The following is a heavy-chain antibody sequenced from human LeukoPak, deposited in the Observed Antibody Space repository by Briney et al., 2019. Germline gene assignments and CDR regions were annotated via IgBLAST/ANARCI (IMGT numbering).Heavy chain of an antibody. CDR1: GFTFSSYS. V-gene: IGHV3-21*06. Sequence: GGSLRLSCAASGFTFSSYSMNWVRQAPGKGLEWVSFISSSSSYIYYADSVKGRFTISRDNAKNSLYLQMNSLRAEDTAVYYCARGPLSGFDYWGQGTLVTVSS. CDR2: ISSSSSYI. D-gene: IGHD2/OR15-2a*01. J-gene: IGHJ4*02. CDR3: ARGPLSGFDY.